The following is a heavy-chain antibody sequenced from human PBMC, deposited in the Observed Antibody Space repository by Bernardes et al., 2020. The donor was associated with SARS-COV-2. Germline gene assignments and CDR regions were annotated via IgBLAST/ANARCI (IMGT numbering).Heavy chain of an antibody. D-gene: IGHD4-17*01. CDR2: ITPSSDYV. J-gene: IGHJ5*02. V-gene: IGHV3-21*01. Sequence: GGSLRLSCAVSGSTFSTFNMNWVRQTPGKGLEWVSSITPSSDYVSYAESVKGRFTISRDNAKNYLYLQMNSLRAEDTAVYYCARGHYEGAWGQGTLVTISS. CDR3: ARGHYEGA. CDR1: GSTFSTFN.